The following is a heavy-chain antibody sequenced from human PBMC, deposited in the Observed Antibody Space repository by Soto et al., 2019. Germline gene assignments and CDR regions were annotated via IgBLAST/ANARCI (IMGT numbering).Heavy chain of an antibody. V-gene: IGHV2-70*01. CDR1: GFSLSTRGMC. CDR2: IDWDDDK. Sequence: SGPTLVNPQESLTLTCTFSGFSLSTRGMCVSWIRQPPGKALEWLALIDWDDDKYYSTSLKTRLTISKDTSKNQVVLTMTNMDPGDTATWYCARMPGDYAFWSGDVTFYYYGMDVWGQGPTFTAS. CDR3: ARMPGDYAFWSGDVTFYYYGMDV. J-gene: IGHJ6*02. D-gene: IGHD3-3*01.